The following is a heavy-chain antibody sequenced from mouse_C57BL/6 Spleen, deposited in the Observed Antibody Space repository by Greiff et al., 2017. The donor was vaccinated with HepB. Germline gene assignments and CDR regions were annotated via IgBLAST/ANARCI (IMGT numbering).Heavy chain of an antibody. CDR3: ARWGAVVAHYEY. V-gene: IGHV1-64*01. J-gene: IGHJ2*01. CDR2: IHPNSGST. Sequence: VQLQQPGAELVKPGASVKLSCKASGYTFTSYWMHWVKQRPGQGLEWIGMIHPNSGSTNYNEKFKSKATLTVDKSSSTAYMQLSSLTSEDSAVYYCARWGAVVAHYEYGGQGTTLTVSS. CDR1: GYTFTSYW. D-gene: IGHD1-1*01.